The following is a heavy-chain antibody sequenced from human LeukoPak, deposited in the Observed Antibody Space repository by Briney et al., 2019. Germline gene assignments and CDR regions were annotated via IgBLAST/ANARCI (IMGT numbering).Heavy chain of an antibody. V-gene: IGHV3-30*04. CDR2: ISYDGSNK. CDR1: GFTFSSYA. J-gene: IGHJ4*02. Sequence: GGSLRLSCAASGFTFSSYAMHWVRQAPGKGLEWVAVISYDGSNKYYAVSVKGRFTISRDNAKNSLYLQMNSLRAEDTAVYYCARVQTTMVRGPRDYWGQGTLVTVSS. CDR3: ARVQTTMVRGPRDY. D-gene: IGHD3-10*01.